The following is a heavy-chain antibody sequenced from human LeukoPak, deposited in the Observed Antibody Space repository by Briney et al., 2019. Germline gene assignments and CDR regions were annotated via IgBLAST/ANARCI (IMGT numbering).Heavy chain of an antibody. CDR1: GGSIYSVTYY. J-gene: IGHJ6*02. V-gene: IGHV4-39*01. CDR2: ISYTGTT. D-gene: IGHD6-19*01. Sequence: SETLSLTCSVSGGSIYSVTYYWGWIRQPPGQGLEWIGSISYTGTTYYNPSLNSRVTISVDTSKSQFSLKLGSVTAADTALYYCAALSGWTSNSDLDVWGQGTTVTVSS. CDR3: AALSGWTSNSDLDV.